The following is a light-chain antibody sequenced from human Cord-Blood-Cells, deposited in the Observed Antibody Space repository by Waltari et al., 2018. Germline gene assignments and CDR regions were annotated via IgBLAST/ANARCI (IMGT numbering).Light chain of an antibody. CDR1: SSNIGSNT. V-gene: IGLV1-44*01. CDR2: SNN. CDR3: AAWDDSLNGSWV. Sequence: QSVLTQPPSASGTPGQRVTISCSGSSSNIGSNTVNWYQQLPGTAPKLLIYSNNQRPSGAPDRFSGSKSGTSASLAISGLQSEDEADYYCAAWDDSLNGSWVFGGGTKLTVL. J-gene: IGLJ3*02.